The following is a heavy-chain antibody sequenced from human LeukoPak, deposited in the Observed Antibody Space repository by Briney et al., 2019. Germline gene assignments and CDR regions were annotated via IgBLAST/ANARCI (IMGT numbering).Heavy chain of an antibody. CDR3: ARVLNSSGPKVPFDY. CDR2: ISSSSSYI. Sequence: GGSLRLSCAASGFTFNNYAMSWVRQSPGKGLEWVSSISSSSSYIYYADSVKGRFTISRDNAKNSLYLQMNSLRAEDTAVYYCARVLNSSGPKVPFDYWGQGTLVTVSS. J-gene: IGHJ4*02. V-gene: IGHV3-21*01. CDR1: GFTFNNYA. D-gene: IGHD3-22*01.